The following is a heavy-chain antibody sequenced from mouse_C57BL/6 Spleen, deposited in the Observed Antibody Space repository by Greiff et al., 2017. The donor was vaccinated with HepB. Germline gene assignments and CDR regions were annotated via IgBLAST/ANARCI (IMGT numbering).Heavy chain of an antibody. CDR3: ARSGGVTTVEAMDY. CDR2: IHPNSGST. CDR1: GYTFTSYW. V-gene: IGHV1-64*01. J-gene: IGHJ4*01. Sequence: VQLQQPGAELVKPGASVKLSCKASGYTFTSYWMHWVKQRPGQGLEWIGMIHPNSGSTNYNEKFKSKATLTVDKSSSTAYMQLSSLTSEDSAVYYCARSGGVTTVEAMDYWGQGTSVTVSS. D-gene: IGHD1-1*01.